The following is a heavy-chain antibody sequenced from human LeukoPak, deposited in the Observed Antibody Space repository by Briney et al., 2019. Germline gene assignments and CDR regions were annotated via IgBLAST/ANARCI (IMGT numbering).Heavy chain of an antibody. CDR3: SRSLDY. V-gene: IGHV3-7*01. J-gene: IGHJ4*02. CDR2: INQDGTNQ. Sequence: GGSLRLSCVASGFPFSGYWMEWVRQAPGKGMEWVANINQDGTNQSVAASVKARFSISRDNANNSPYLQMNSLRAEDTGVYYCSRSLDYLGQGALVTVSS. CDR1: GFPFSGYW.